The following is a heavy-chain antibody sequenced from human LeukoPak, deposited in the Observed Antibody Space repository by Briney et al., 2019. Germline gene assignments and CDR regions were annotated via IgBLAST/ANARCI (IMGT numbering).Heavy chain of an antibody. CDR1: GFTLSSYS. J-gene: IGHJ6*03. Sequence: PGGSLRLSCAASGFTLSSYSMNWVLQAPGKGLEWVSSISSSSSYIYYADSVKGRFTISRDNAKNSLYLQMNSLRAEDTAVYYCARVEGLYCSSTSCPPSPPYMDVWGKGTTVTISS. D-gene: IGHD2-2*01. CDR3: ARVEGLYCSSTSCPPSPPYMDV. CDR2: ISSSSSYI. V-gene: IGHV3-21*01.